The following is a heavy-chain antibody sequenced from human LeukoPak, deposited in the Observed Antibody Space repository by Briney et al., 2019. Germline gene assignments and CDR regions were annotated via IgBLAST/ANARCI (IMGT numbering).Heavy chain of an antibody. CDR1: GGSISSGDYY. Sequence: SETLSLTCTVSGGSISSGDYYWSWIRQPPGMGLEWIGYIYYSGSTYYNPSLKSRVTISVDTSKNQFSLKLSSVTAADTAVYYCASTLDCGGDCYYDYWGQGTLVTVSS. CDR3: ASTLDCGGDCYYDY. CDR2: IYYSGST. J-gene: IGHJ4*02. D-gene: IGHD2-21*02. V-gene: IGHV4-30-4*01.